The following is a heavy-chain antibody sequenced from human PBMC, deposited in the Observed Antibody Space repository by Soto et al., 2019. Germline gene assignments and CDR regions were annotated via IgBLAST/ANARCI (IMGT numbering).Heavy chain of an antibody. J-gene: IGHJ4*02. D-gene: IGHD1-7*01. V-gene: IGHV1-69*06. CDR1: GGTFSSYA. CDR3: ATVRRCTNWNYEGAFDY. CDR2: IIPIYGTA. Sequence: QVQLVQSGAEVKKPGSSVKVSCKASGGTFSSYAISWVRQATGQGLEWMGGIIPIYGTANYAQKFKGRVTIIADKSTSTAYLERNSLRSEDTAVYSCATVRRCTNWNYEGAFDYWGQATLVTVSS.